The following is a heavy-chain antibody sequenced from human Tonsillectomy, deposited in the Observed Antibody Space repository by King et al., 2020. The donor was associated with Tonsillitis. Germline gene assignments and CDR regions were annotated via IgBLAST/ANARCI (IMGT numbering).Heavy chain of an antibody. Sequence: QLQESGPGVVKPSETLSLTCTVSGGSVSSSDQYWAWIRQPPGKGLEWMGYMCYSGTIFYNPSLKSRITISGGTSENRFSLRLSSVTAADTAVYFCARYVSGSFDYWGQGALVTVSS. D-gene: IGHD1-26*01. CDR3: ARYVSGSFDY. CDR2: MCYSGTI. CDR1: GGSVSSSDQY. V-gene: IGHV4-39*01. J-gene: IGHJ4*02.